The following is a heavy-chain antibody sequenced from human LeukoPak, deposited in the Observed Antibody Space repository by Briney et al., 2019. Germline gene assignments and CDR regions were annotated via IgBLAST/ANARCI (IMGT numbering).Heavy chain of an antibody. CDR2: IYYSGST. Sequence: SETLSLTCTVSGGSISSYYWSWIRQPPGKGLEWIGYIYYSGSTNYNPSLKSRVTISLDTSKNQFSLKLSSVTAADTAVYYCARDLHHDFPFDYWGQGTLVTVSS. J-gene: IGHJ4*02. CDR1: GGSISSYY. V-gene: IGHV4-59*01. D-gene: IGHD3-3*01. CDR3: ARDLHHDFPFDY.